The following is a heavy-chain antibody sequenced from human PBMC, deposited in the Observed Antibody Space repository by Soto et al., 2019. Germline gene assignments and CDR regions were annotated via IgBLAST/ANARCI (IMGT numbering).Heavy chain of an antibody. D-gene: IGHD1-26*01. V-gene: IGHV4-59*01. CDR2: IYYSGST. Sequence: SETLSLTCAVYGGSFSGYYWGLIRQPPGKGLEWIGYIYYSGSTNYNPSLKSRVTISVDTSKNQFSLKLSSVTAADTAVYYCAREGLGKQNMDAWGKGTRFTVS. CDR3: AREGLGKQNMDA. CDR1: GGSFSGYY. J-gene: IGHJ6*03.